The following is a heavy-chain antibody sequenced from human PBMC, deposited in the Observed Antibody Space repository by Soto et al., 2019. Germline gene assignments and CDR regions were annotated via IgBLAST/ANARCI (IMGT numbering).Heavy chain of an antibody. CDR1: GFIFDDFG. J-gene: IGHJ6*02. Sequence: EVQLVESGGGLVQPGRSLRLSCAASGFIFDDFGMHWVRQAPGKGLEWVSGVTWNSGNIDYADSVKGRFTITRDNAKNSLYLQMNGLRGEDTALYYCAKDSYGSLEGGMDVWGQGTTGTVSS. V-gene: IGHV3-9*01. CDR2: VTWNSGNI. CDR3: AKDSYGSLEGGMDV. D-gene: IGHD1-26*01.